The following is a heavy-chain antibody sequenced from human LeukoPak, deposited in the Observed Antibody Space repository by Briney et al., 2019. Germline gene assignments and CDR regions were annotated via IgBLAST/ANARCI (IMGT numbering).Heavy chain of an antibody. D-gene: IGHD6-13*01. CDR1: GYSFTSYW. V-gene: IGHV5-51*01. J-gene: IGHJ4*02. Sequence: GESLKISCKGSGYSFTSYWIGWVRQMPGKGLEWMGIIYPGDSDTRYSPSFQGQVTISADKSISTAYLQWSSLKASDTAMYYCARLYAYSSSYGQQSRWGDFDYWGLGTLVTVSS. CDR2: IYPGDSDT. CDR3: ARLYAYSSSYGQQSRWGDFDY.